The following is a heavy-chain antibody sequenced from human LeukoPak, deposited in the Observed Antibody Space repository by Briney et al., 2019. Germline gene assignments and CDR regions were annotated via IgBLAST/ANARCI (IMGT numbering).Heavy chain of an antibody. CDR3: ARDSPLDYYDSSGYPV. V-gene: IGHV3-48*03. CDR2: ISSSGSTI. D-gene: IGHD3-22*01. Sequence: GGSLRLSCAASGFTLSSYEMNWVRQAPGRGLEWVSYISSSGSTIYYADSVKGRFTISRDNAKNSLYLQMNSLRAEDTAVYYCARDSPLDYYDSSGYPVWGQGTTVTVSS. CDR1: GFTLSSYE. J-gene: IGHJ6*02.